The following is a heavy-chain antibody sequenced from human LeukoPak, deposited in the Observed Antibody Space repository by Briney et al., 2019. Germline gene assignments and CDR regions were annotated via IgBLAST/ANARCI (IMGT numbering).Heavy chain of an antibody. V-gene: IGHV4-38-2*02. D-gene: IGHD6-6*01. J-gene: IGHJ4*02. CDR1: GYSISSGYY. CDR2: IYHSGST. Sequence: SETLSLTCTVSGYSISSGYYWGWIRQPPGKGLEWIGSIYHSGSTYYNPSLKSRVTISVDTSKNQFSLKLSSVTAADTAVYYCAIYLRRRYSSSSFGFDYWGQGTLVTVSS. CDR3: AIYLRRRYSSSSFGFDY.